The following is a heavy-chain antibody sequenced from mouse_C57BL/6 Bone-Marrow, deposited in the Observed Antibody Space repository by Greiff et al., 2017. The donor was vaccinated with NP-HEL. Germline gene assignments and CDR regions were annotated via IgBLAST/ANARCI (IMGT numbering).Heavy chain of an antibody. CDR3: ASYSLYYFDY. Sequence: EVKLQESGPGLVKPSQSLSLTCSVTGYSITSGYYWNWIRQLPGNKLEWMGYISYDGSNNYNPSLKNRISITRDTSKNQFFLKLNSVTTEDTATYYCASYSLYYFDYWGQGTTLTVSS. J-gene: IGHJ2*01. V-gene: IGHV3-6*01. CDR2: ISYDGSN. CDR1: GYSITSGYY. D-gene: IGHD1-1*01.